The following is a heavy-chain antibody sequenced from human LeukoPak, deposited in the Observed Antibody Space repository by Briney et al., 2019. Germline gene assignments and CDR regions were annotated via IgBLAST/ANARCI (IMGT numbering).Heavy chain of an antibody. CDR1: GGSISSYY. Sequence: SETLSLTCTVPGGSISSYYWSWIRQPPGKGLEWIGYIYYSGSTNYNPSLKSRVTISVDTSKNQSSLKLSSVTAADTAVYYCARDDQDAFDIWGQGTMVTVSS. J-gene: IGHJ3*02. D-gene: IGHD2-2*01. CDR2: IYYSGST. V-gene: IGHV4-59*01. CDR3: ARDDQDAFDI.